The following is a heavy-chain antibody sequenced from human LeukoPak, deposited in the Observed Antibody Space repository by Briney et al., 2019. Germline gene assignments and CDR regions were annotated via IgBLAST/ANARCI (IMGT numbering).Heavy chain of an antibody. CDR1: GGSISGSSYY. J-gene: IGHJ4*02. Sequence: SETLSLTCTVSGGSISGSSYYWAWIRQPPGKGLEWIGSIYYRGSTYYNPSLKSRVTISVDTSKNQFSLKLSSVTAADTAVYYCARRSAAGNPVVDYWGQGTLVTVSS. D-gene: IGHD6-13*01. CDR2: IYYRGST. V-gene: IGHV4-39*07. CDR3: ARRSAAGNPVVDY.